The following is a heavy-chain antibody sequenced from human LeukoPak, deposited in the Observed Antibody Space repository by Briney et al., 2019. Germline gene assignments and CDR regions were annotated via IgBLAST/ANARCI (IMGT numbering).Heavy chain of an antibody. CDR3: AKALYGYCGRFDY. D-gene: IGHD4-17*01. J-gene: IGHJ4*02. V-gene: IGHV3-23*01. Sequence: GGSLRLSCAASGFTFSTYAMSWVRQAPGKGLDWVSTISDGGSDTHYADSVKGRFTISRDNSKNTVYLQINSLRAEDTAVYYCAKALYGYCGRFDYGGQGTLVSV. CDR1: GFTFSTYA. CDR2: ISDGGSDT.